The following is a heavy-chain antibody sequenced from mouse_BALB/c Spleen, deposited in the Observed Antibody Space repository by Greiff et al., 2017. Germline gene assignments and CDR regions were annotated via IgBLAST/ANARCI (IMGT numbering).Heavy chain of an antibody. J-gene: IGHJ1*01. CDR3: ARPYYGSSYRYFDV. CDR2: IDPANGNT. Sequence: VHVKQSGAELVKPGASVKLSCTASGFNIKDTYMHWVKQRPEQGLEWIGRIDPANGNTKYDPKFQGKATITADTSSNPAYLQLSSLTSEDTAVYYCARPYYGSSYRYFDVWGAGTTVTVSS. D-gene: IGHD1-1*01. CDR1: GFNIKDTY. V-gene: IGHV14-3*02.